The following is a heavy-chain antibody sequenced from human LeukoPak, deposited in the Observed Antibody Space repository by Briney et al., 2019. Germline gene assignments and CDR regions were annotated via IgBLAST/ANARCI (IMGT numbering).Heavy chain of an antibody. CDR2: TYYRFKWYN. J-gene: IGHJ6*03. Sequence: SQTLSLTCAISGDSVSSNSAAWNWIRQSPSRGLEWLGRTYYRFKWYNDYAVSVKSRITINSDTSKNQFSLQLNSVTPEDTAVYYCARGPGPGYYYYYYMDVWGKGTTVTVSS. V-gene: IGHV6-1*01. CDR3: ARGPGPGYYYYYYMDV. CDR1: GDSVSSNSAA.